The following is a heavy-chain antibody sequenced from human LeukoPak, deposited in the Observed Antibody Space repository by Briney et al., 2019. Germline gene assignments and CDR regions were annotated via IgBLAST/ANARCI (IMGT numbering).Heavy chain of an antibody. J-gene: IGHJ4*02. D-gene: IGHD5-18*01. Sequence: TGGSLRLSCAASGFTFSSYAMSWVRQAPGKGLEWVSAISGSGGSTYYADSVKGRFTISRDNSKNTLYLQMNSLRAEDTAVYYCAKRPAYSYGAYFDYWGQGTLVTVSS. CDR3: AKRPAYSYGAYFDY. V-gene: IGHV3-23*01. CDR1: GFTFSSYA. CDR2: ISGSGGST.